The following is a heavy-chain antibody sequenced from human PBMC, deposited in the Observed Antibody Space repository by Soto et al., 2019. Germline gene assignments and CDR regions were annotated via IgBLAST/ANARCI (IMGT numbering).Heavy chain of an antibody. Sequence: SETLSLTCAVSGGSISSSNWWSWVRQPPGKGLEWIGEIYHSGSTNYNPSLKSRVTISVDKSKNQFSLKLSSVTAADTAVYYCASEKIAAPWVDYWGQGTLVTVSS. CDR1: GGSISSSNW. CDR3: ASEKIAAPWVDY. J-gene: IGHJ4*02. V-gene: IGHV4-4*02. CDR2: IYHSGST. D-gene: IGHD6-13*01.